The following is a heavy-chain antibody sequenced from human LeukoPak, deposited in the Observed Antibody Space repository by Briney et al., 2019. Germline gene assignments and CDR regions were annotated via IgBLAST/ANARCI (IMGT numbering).Heavy chain of an antibody. CDR1: GGTFSSYA. CDR2: IIPIFGTA. Sequence: SVTVSCKASGGTFSSYAISWVRQAPGQGLEWMGGIIPIFGTANYAQKFQGRVTITTDESTRTAYMELSSLRSEDTAVYYCARDAAMVSFDYWGQGTLVTVSS. D-gene: IGHD5-18*01. J-gene: IGHJ4*02. CDR3: ARDAAMVSFDY. V-gene: IGHV1-69*05.